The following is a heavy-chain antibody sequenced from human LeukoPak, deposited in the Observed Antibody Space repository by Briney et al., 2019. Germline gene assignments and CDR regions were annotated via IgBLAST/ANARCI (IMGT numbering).Heavy chain of an antibody. D-gene: IGHD1-1*01. CDR2: IYSGGST. CDR3: AREFRTAYYYYYGMDV. Sequence: GGSLRLSCAASGFTVSSNYMSWVRQAPGKGLEWVSVIYSGGSTYYADSVKGRFTISRDNSKNTLYLQMNSLRAEDTAVYYCAREFRTAYYYYYGMDVWGQGTTVTVSS. J-gene: IGHJ6*02. CDR1: GFTVSSNY. V-gene: IGHV3-66*01.